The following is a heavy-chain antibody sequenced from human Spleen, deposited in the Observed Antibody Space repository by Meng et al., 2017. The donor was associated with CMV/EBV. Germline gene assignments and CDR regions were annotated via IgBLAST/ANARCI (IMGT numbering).Heavy chain of an antibody. J-gene: IGHJ4*02. CDR3: ARDMGPDYGGNSDY. CDR2: ISSSGSTI. Sequence: GGSLRLSCAASGFTFSSYEMNWVRQAPGKGLEWVSYISSSGSTIYYADSVKGRFTISRDNAKNSLYLQMNSLRAEDTAVYYCARDMGPDYGGNSDYWGQGTLVTVSS. D-gene: IGHD4-23*01. V-gene: IGHV3-48*03. CDR1: GFTFSSYE.